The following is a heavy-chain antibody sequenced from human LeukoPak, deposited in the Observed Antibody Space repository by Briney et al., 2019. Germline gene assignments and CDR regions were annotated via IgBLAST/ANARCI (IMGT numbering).Heavy chain of an antibody. D-gene: IGHD2-2*01. CDR3: ARAQADCSSTSCYDYPDY. CDR1: GYSFTSYW. Sequence: GESLKISCKGSGYSFTSYWIGWVRQMPGKGLEWMRIIYPGDSDTRYSPSFQGQVTISADKSISTAYLQWSSLKASDTAMYYCARAQADCSSTSCYDYPDYWGQGTLVTVSS. V-gene: IGHV5-51*01. J-gene: IGHJ4*02. CDR2: IYPGDSDT.